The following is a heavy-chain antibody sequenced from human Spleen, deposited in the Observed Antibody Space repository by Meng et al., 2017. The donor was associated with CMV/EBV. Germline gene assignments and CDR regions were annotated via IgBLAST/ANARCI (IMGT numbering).Heavy chain of an antibody. D-gene: IGHD2-2*01. Sequence: ASVKVSCKASGFSFTGYYLHWVRQAPGQGLEWMGWINPDSGDTNYAQKFQGRVSMTKDTSIITAYMDLGKLRSDDTAVYYCATSDHIVVVPASVSFDYWGQGTLVTVSS. V-gene: IGHV1-2*02. CDR2: INPDSGDT. CDR3: ATSDHIVVVPASVSFDY. J-gene: IGHJ4*02. CDR1: GFSFTGYY.